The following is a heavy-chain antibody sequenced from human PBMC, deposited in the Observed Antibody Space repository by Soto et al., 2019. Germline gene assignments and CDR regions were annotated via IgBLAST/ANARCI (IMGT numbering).Heavy chain of an antibody. CDR1: GYRFPSYW. J-gene: IGHJ5*02. CDR3: ARAYQLLRWFDP. Sequence: VAALNLSCTGSGYRFPSYWRGWVRQMPGKGLEWMGIIYPGDSDTRYSPSFQGQVTISADKSISTAYLQWSSLKASDTAMYYCARAYQLLRWFDPWGQGTLVTGSS. CDR2: IYPGDSDT. D-gene: IGHD2-2*01. V-gene: IGHV5-51*01.